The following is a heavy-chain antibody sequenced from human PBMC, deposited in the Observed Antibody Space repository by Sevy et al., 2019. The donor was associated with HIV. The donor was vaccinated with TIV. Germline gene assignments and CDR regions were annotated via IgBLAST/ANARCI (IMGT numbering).Heavy chain of an antibody. CDR3: ARERQLVLDY. CDR2: IYYSGST. CDR1: GGSISSYY. Sequence: SETLSLTCTVSGGSISSYYWSWIRQPPGKGLEWFGYIYYSGSTNYNPSLKSRVTISVDTSKSQFSLKLSSVTAADTAVYYCARERQLVLDYWGQGTLVTVSS. J-gene: IGHJ4*02. V-gene: IGHV4-59*01. D-gene: IGHD6-13*01.